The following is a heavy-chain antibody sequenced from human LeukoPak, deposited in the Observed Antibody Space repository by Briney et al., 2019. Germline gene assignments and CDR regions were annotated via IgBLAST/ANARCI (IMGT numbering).Heavy chain of an antibody. D-gene: IGHD1-1*01. Sequence: GGSLRLSCAASGFTLSSFSMHWVRQAPGKGLEYVSAIDYKGDKTYYANFVKGRFTISRDDSKNTLFLQMNSLRAEDTAVYYCATNQGEWNVYYFAYWGQGTLVTVSS. CDR2: IDYKGDKT. J-gene: IGHJ4*02. V-gene: IGHV3-64*01. CDR1: GFTLSSFS. CDR3: ATNQGEWNVYYFAY.